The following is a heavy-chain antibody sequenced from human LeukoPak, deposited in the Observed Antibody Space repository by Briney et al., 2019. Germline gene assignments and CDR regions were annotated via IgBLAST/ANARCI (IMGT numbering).Heavy chain of an antibody. D-gene: IGHD3-10*01. CDR1: GYTFTSYD. V-gene: IGHV1-18*01. CDR2: ISTYNGNT. CDR3: ARAGTGYYASGRGWFDP. J-gene: IGHJ5*02. Sequence: ASVKVSCKASGYTFTSYDITWVRQAPGQGPEWMGWISTYNGNTNYAQKFQGRVTMTTDTSTSTAYMELRSLRSDDTAVYYCARAGTGYYASGRGWFDPWGQGTLVTVSS.